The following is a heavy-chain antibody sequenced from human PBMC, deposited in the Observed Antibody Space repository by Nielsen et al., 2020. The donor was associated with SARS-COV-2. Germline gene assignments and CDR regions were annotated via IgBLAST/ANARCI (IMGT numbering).Heavy chain of an antibody. CDR2: INPNSGGT. D-gene: IGHD3-3*01. Sequence: ASVKVSCKASGYTFTGYYMHWVRQAPGQGLEWMGWINPNSGGTNYAQKFQGWVTMTRDTSISTACMELSRLRSDDTAVYYCARETRYYDFWSGYYNINGMDVWGQGTTVTVSS. J-gene: IGHJ6*02. V-gene: IGHV1-2*04. CDR1: GYTFTGYY. CDR3: ARETRYYDFWSGYYNINGMDV.